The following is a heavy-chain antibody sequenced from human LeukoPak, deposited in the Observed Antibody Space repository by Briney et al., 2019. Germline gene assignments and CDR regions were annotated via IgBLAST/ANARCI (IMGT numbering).Heavy chain of an antibody. CDR2: INHSGST. D-gene: IGHD3-10*01. CDR3: ARGRAVRGVFAY. CDR1: GGSFSGYY. J-gene: IGHJ4*02. Sequence: PSETLSLTCAVYGGSFSGYYWSWIRQPPGQGLEWIGEINHSGSTNYNPSLKRRVTISVDTSKNQFSLKLSSGTAADTAVYYCARGRAVRGVFAYWGEGTLVTVS. V-gene: IGHV4-34*01.